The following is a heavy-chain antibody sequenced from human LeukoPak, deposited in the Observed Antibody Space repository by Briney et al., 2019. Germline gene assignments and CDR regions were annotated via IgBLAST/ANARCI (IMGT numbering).Heavy chain of an antibody. CDR3: ARYSSSWSSYYYYGMDV. CDR2: IRQDGSEK. D-gene: IGHD6-13*01. CDR1: GFTFSSYW. V-gene: IGHV3-7*04. J-gene: IGHJ6*02. Sequence: PGGSLRLSCAASGFTFSSYWMSWVRQAPGKGLEGVANIRQDGSEKYYVDSVKGRFTISRDNAKNSLYLQMNSLRAEDTAVYYCARYSSSWSSYYYYGMDVWGQGTTVTVSS.